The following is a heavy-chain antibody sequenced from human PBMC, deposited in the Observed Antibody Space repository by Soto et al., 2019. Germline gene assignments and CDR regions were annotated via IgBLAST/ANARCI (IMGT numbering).Heavy chain of an antibody. D-gene: IGHD6-19*01. CDR3: ARAGGLGAVAVDY. V-gene: IGHV4-30-2*01. CDR1: GGSISSGGYR. Sequence: PSETLSLTCAVSGGSISSGGYRWSWIRHPPGKGLEWIGYIYHSGSTYYNPSLKSRVTISVDRSKNQFSLKLSSVTAADTAVYYCARAGGLGAVAVDYWGQGTLVTVSS. CDR2: IYHSGST. J-gene: IGHJ4*02.